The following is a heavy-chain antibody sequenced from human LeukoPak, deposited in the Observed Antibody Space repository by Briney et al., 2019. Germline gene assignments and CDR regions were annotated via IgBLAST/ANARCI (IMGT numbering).Heavy chain of an antibody. CDR3: AAEKRLYCSGGACYPDAFDI. V-gene: IGHV3-30-3*01. CDR1: GFTFSSYA. CDR2: ISYDGSNK. J-gene: IGHJ3*02. Sequence: GRSLGLSCAASGFTFSSYAMHWVRQAPGKGLEWVAVISYDGSNKYYADSVKGRFTISRDNSKNTLYLQMNSLRAEDTAVYYCAAEKRLYCSGGACYPDAFDIWGQGTMVTVSS. D-gene: IGHD2-15*01.